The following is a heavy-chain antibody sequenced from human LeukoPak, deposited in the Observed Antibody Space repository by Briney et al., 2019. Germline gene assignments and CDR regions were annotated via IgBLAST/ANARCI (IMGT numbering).Heavy chain of an antibody. J-gene: IGHJ5*02. CDR3: AGVRGWPRGKLGT. CDR2: INHSGST. CDR1: GGSFSGYY. Sequence: SETLSLTCAVSGGSFSGYYWSWIRQPPGKGLEWIGEINHSGSTNYNPSLKSRVTISVDTSKNQFSLKLSSVTAADTAVYYCAGVRGWPRGKLGTWGKEPLVT. D-gene: IGHD6-19*01. V-gene: IGHV4-34*01.